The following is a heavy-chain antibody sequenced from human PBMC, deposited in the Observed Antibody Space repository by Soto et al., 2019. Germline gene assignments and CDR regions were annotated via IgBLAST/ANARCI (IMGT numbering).Heavy chain of an antibody. J-gene: IGHJ4*02. Sequence: EVRLVESGGGFVQPGRSLRLSCTVSGFTFDEHSMHWVRQAPGKGLEWVSGINYNGGRVAYVDSVRGRFTIARDNANNSLFLQMNSLRTEDTGLYFCSKGRPRYSGRETDFDAWGQGTPVTVSS. CDR3: SKGRPRYSGRETDFDA. D-gene: IGHD5-12*01. V-gene: IGHV3-9*01. CDR2: INYNGGRV. CDR1: GFTFDEHS.